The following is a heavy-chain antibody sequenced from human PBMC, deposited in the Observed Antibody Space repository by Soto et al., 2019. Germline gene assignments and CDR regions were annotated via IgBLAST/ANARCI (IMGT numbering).Heavy chain of an antibody. D-gene: IGHD3-10*01. CDR3: ANSRVSMVRGLIIIPNY. Sequence: PGGSLRVSCAASGFPFTGYAMSWVRQAPGKGLEWVSAISGHGDATFYADSVKGRFTISRDNSKNTLYLHMNSLRAEDTALYYCANSRVSMVRGLIIIPNYWGQGTLVTVSS. J-gene: IGHJ4*01. CDR2: ISGHGDAT. CDR1: GFPFTGYA. V-gene: IGHV3-23*01.